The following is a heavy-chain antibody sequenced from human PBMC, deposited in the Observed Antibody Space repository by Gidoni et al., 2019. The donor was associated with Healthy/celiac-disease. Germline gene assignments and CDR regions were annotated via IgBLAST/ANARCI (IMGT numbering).Heavy chain of an antibody. V-gene: IGHV3-21*01. CDR1: GFTFSSHS. D-gene: IGHD6-19*01. CDR3: ARDYPTRIAVAGPFDY. Sequence: EVQLVESGGGLVKPGGSLRLSCAASGFTFSSHSMNWVRQAPGKGLEWVSSISSSSSYIYYADSVKGRFTISRDNAKNSLYLQMNSLRAEDTAVYYCARDYPTRIAVAGPFDYWGQGTLVTVSS. J-gene: IGHJ4*02. CDR2: ISSSSSYI.